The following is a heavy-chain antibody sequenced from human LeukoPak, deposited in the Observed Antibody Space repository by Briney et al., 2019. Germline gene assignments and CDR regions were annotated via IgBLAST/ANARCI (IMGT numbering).Heavy chain of an antibody. D-gene: IGHD1-1*01. CDR3: TRSPHDQARDV. CDR1: GFTFGDYA. V-gene: IGHV3-49*04. Sequence: PGGSLRLSCTASGFTFGDYAMSWVRQAPGKGLEWVGFIRSKAYGGTTEYAASVKGRFTISRDDSKSIAYLQMNSLKTEDTAVYYCTRSPHDQARDVWGKGTTVTVSS. CDR2: IRSKAYGGTT. J-gene: IGHJ6*04.